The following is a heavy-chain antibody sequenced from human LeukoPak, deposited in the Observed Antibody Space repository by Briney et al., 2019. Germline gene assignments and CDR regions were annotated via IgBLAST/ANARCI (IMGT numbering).Heavy chain of an antibody. CDR2: IYHSGST. CDR3: ARSFRGFGELSG. Sequence: SETLSLTCAVSGGSISSGGYSWSWIRQPPGKGLEWIGYIYHSGSTYYNPSLKSRVTISVDRSKNQFSLKLSPVTAADTAVYYCARSFRGFGELSGWGQGTLVTVSS. J-gene: IGHJ4*02. CDR1: GGSISSGGYS. D-gene: IGHD3-10*01. V-gene: IGHV4-30-2*01.